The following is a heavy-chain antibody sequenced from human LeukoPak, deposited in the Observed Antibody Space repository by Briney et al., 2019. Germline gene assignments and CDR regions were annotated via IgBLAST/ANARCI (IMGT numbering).Heavy chain of an antibody. V-gene: IGHV1-69*05. CDR2: IIPIFGTA. CDR1: GGTFSSYA. CDR3: ARDMSIAARSVAFDI. Sequence: GASVKVSCKASGGTFSSYAISWVRQAPGQGLEWMGRIIPIFGTANYAQKFQGRVTITTDESTSTAYMELSSLRSEDTAVYYCARDMSIAARSVAFDIWGQGTMVTVSS. D-gene: IGHD6-6*01. J-gene: IGHJ3*02.